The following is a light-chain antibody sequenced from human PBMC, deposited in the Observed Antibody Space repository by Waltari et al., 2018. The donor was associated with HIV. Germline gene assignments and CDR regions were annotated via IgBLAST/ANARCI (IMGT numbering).Light chain of an antibody. Sequence: DIQMTQATSSRSASVGDRVTITCRASQRVSTYLNWYQQRAGRAPKLLIYAASNLQSGVPSRFSGSGSATDFTLTSSILQPEYFATYYCQQSYNFPWTFGQGTKVEI. CDR3: QQSYNFPWT. J-gene: IGKJ1*01. CDR2: AAS. V-gene: IGKV1-39*01. CDR1: QRVSTY.